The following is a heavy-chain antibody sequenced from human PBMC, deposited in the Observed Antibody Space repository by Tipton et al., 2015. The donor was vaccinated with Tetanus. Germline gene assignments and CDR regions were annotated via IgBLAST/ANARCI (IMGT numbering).Heavy chain of an antibody. V-gene: IGHV3-53*01. CDR1: GFAVAVNY. CDR2: LYSGGGP. D-gene: IGHD2-21*02. J-gene: IGHJ4*02. CDR3: ARAPRYCGGDCYHFDY. Sequence: SLRLSCAASGFAVAVNYMTWVRQAPGKGLEWVSVLYSGGGPNYADSLKGRLTISRDNSKNTLYLQMNSLRVEDTAIYYCARAPRYCGGDCYHFDYWGQGALDTVSP.